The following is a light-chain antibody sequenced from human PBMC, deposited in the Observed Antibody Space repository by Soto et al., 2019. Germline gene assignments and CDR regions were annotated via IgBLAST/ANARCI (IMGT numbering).Light chain of an antibody. J-gene: IGKJ4*02. CDR3: MQSVQVPPT. Sequence: DVVMTQTPPSLSVTPGQPASMSCKSSQSLLHSEGKVCLPWYLNRPGQPPQLLIYEATNRFSGVPDRFSCSGSGTDFTLKISRVEAEDVGIYYCMQSVQVPPTFGGGTKVELK. CDR1: QSLLHSEGKVC. V-gene: IGKV2D-29*01. CDR2: EAT.